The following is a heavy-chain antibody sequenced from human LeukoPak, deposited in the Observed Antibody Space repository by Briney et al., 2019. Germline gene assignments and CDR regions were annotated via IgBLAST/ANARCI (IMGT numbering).Heavy chain of an antibody. CDR3: ARVTTVTTSFHFDY. V-gene: IGHV4-30-4*01. CDR2: IYYSGST. D-gene: IGHD4-17*01. CDR1: GGSISSGGYY. J-gene: IGHJ4*02. Sequence: PSETLSLTCTVSGGSISSGGYYWSWIRQPPGEGLEWIGYIYYSGSTYYHPSLKSRVTMSLDTSKNQFSLKLSSVTAADTAVYYCARVTTVTTSFHFDYWGQGTLVTVSS.